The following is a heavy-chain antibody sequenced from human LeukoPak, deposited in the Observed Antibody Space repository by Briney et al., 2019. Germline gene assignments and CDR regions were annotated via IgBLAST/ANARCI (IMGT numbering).Heavy chain of an antibody. CDR2: IKPTGGTT. V-gene: IGHV1-46*01. CDR1: GYTFTSYY. Sequence: ASVKVSCKASGYTFTSYYMSWVRQAPGQGLEWMGTIKPTGGTTRNAQNFQGRVTMTRDTSTSTVYMELSSLSSEDTAMYYCARLDSSWYYYWGQGTLVTVSS. D-gene: IGHD6-13*01. J-gene: IGHJ4*02. CDR3: ARLDSSWYYY.